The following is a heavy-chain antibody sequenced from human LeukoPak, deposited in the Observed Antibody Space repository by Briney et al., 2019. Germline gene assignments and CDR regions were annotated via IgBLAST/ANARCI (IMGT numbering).Heavy chain of an antibody. Sequence: ASVKVSCKASGYTFAAYYIHWVRQAPGQGLEWMGWVNPNGGGTNYAQKFKDRVTMTRDTSISSAYMELSSLRSDDTAVYYCAREVVGGGYGMDVWGQGTTVTVSS. CDR2: VNPNGGGT. D-gene: IGHD2-15*01. V-gene: IGHV1-2*02. CDR3: AREVVGGGYGMDV. CDR1: GYTFAAYY. J-gene: IGHJ6*02.